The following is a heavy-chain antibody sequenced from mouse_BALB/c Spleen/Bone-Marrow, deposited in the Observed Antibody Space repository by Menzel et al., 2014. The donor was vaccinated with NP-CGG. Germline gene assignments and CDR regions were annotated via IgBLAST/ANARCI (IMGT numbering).Heavy chain of an antibody. V-gene: IGHV4-1*02. D-gene: IGHD1-1*01. Sequence: VQLKDSGGGLVQPGGSLKLSCAASGFDFSRYWMSWVRQAPGKGLQWIGEINPESNTINYTPSLKDKFIISRDNAKNTLYLQMSKVRSEDTALYCCARPSYYGWFAYWGQGTLVTVSA. CDR1: GFDFSRYW. J-gene: IGHJ3*01. CDR3: ARPSYYGWFAY. CDR2: INPESNTI.